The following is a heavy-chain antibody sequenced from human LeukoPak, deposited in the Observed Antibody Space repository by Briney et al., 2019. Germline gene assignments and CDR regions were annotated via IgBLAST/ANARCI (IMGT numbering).Heavy chain of an antibody. J-gene: IGHJ4*02. V-gene: IGHV4-34*01. Sequence: PSETLSLTCAVYGGSFSGYYWSWIRQPPGKGLEWIGEINHSGSTNYNPSLKSRVTISVDTSKNQFSLKLSSVTAADTAVYYCARGSWLLAYWGQGTLVTVSP. CDR2: INHSGST. CDR3: ARGSWLLAY. CDR1: GGSFSGYY. D-gene: IGHD3-22*01.